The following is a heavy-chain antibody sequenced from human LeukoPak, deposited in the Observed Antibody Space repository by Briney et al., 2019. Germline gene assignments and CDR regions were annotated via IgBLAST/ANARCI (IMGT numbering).Heavy chain of an antibody. D-gene: IGHD6-13*01. V-gene: IGHV3-64D*06. CDR3: VRKGWVSGAIDY. Sequence: QAGGSLRLSCSASGFTLSNYAMHWVRQSPGKGLEYVSALSADGNSKFYAESVKGRFTISRDSSNNTLHLHMSSLRPEDTAVYYCVRKGWVSGAIDYWGQGTLVTVSS. CDR1: GFTLSNYA. J-gene: IGHJ4*02. CDR2: LSADGNSK.